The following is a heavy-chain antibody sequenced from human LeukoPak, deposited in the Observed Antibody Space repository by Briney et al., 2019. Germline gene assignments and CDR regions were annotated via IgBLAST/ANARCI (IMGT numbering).Heavy chain of an antibody. CDR2: IYSGGSA. V-gene: IGHV3-66*01. D-gene: IGHD3-22*01. CDR3: AKMSNYYNSLGYYAFDI. J-gene: IGHJ3*02. CDR1: GFIVSRKY. Sequence: GGSLRLSCAASGFIVSRKYMSWVRQAPGKGLEWVSVIYSGGSADYADSVKGRFTISRDNSKNTLHLQMKSLRAEDTAVYYCAKMSNYYNSLGYYAFDIWGQGTMVTASS.